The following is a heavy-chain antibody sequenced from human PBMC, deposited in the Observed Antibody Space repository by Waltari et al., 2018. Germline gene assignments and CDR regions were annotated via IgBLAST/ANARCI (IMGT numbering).Heavy chain of an antibody. CDR1: GYTFTSYA. Sequence: QVQLVQSGAEVKKPGASVKVSCKASGYTFTSYAMHWVRQATGQGLEWMGWMNPNSGNTGYAQKFQGRVTITRNTSISTAYMELSSLRSEDTAVYYCARGAIAGVGAFDIWGQGTMVTVSS. V-gene: IGHV1-8*03. CDR2: MNPNSGNT. D-gene: IGHD2-21*01. J-gene: IGHJ3*02. CDR3: ARGAIAGVGAFDI.